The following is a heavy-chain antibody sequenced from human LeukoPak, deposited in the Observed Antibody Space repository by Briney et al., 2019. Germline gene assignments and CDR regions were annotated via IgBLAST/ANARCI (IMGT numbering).Heavy chain of an antibody. D-gene: IGHD3-3*01. Sequence: SETLSLTCAVYGGSFSGYYWSWIRRPPGKGLEWIGEINHSGSTNYNPSLKSRVTISVDTSKNQFSLKLSSVTAADTAVYYCASKYYDFWSGYQRGYFDYWGQGTLVTVSS. CDR1: GGSFSGYY. CDR3: ASKYYDFWSGYQRGYFDY. V-gene: IGHV4-34*01. J-gene: IGHJ4*02. CDR2: INHSGST.